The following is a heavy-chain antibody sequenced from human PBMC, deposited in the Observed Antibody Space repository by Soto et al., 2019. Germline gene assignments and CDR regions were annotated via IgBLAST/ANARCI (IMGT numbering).Heavy chain of an antibody. CDR3: ARVEAVAGLYNYHGLDV. D-gene: IGHD6-19*01. J-gene: IGHJ6*02. CDR1: GGTFSNYA. CDR2: IVPIFGTT. V-gene: IGHV1-69*12. Sequence: QVQLVQSGAEVKKPGSSVNVSCKVSGGTFSNYAVDWVRLAPGHGLEWMGGIVPIFGTTYYTQKFQGRATIIAGDSTTTAYLEMSSLRSEDTAIYYCARVEAVAGLYNYHGLDVWGQGTAVTVSS.